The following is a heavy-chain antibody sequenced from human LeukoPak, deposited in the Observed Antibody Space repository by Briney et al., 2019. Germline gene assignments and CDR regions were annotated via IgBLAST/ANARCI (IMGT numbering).Heavy chain of an antibody. CDR1: GFIFSTYD. CDR3: ARGLEGGFDY. J-gene: IGHJ4*02. CDR2: IGSAGDT. Sequence: PGGSLRLSCAASGFIFSTYDMHWVRQATGKGLEWVSAIGSAGDTYYPGSVKGRFTISRENARNSLFLQMNSLRAGDTAAYYCARGLEGGFDYWGQGTLVTVSS. D-gene: IGHD3-16*01. V-gene: IGHV3-13*01.